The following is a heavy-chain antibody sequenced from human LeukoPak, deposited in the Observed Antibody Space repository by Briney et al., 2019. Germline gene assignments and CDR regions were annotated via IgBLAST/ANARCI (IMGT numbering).Heavy chain of an antibody. CDR3: ARGTPYHP. CDR2: IHYSGTT. CDR1: GASIDSGRYY. J-gene: IGHJ5*02. Sequence: PSETLSLTCTGSGASIDSGRYYWGWIRQPPGKGLEWIGSIHYSGTTYYNPSLKSRVTISIDTSNNQFSLKLSSVTAADTAVYYCARGTPYHPWGQGTLVTVSS. V-gene: IGHV4-39*07.